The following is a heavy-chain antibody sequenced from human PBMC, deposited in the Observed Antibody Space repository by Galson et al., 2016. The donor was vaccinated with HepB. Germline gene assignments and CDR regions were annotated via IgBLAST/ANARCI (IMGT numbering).Heavy chain of an antibody. D-gene: IGHD5-24*01. J-gene: IGHJ4*02. CDR2: TSPNGAYT. CDR3: ARFKPEGEMPTIPVGSFDY. V-gene: IGHV3-64*04. CDR1: GFTFSNYA. Sequence: SLRLSCAASGFTFSNYAIHWVRQAPGKGLEIVSATSPNGAYTYYAEFVKGRFTVSRDNSRNTLFLQMTSLRLEDTGVYYCARFKPEGEMPTIPVGSFDYWGLGTLVTISS.